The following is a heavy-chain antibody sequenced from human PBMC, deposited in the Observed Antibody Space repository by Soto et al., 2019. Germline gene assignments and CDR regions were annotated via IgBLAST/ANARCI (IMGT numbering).Heavy chain of an antibody. CDR3: ARTSSGYDGHYFGY. CDR2: IYYSGST. D-gene: IGHD5-12*01. V-gene: IGHV4-59*08. J-gene: IGHJ4*02. CDR1: GGSISSYY. Sequence: SETLSLTCTVSGGSISSYYWTWIRQPPGKGLEWIGYIYYSGSTNYNPSLKSRVTISVDTSKNQFSLKLSSVTAADTAVYYCARTSSGYDGHYFGYWGQGTLVTVS.